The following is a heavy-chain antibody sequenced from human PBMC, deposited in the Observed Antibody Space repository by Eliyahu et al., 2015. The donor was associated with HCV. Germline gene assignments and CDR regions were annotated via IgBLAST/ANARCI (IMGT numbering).Heavy chain of an antibody. Sequence: QVQLQESGPGLVKPSETLSLTCTVSGGSIPXYSWAGIRQPPGKGLEWIGYIHYRGSTNYNPSLKSRVTISVDTSKNQFSLNLTSVTAADTAVYYCASGGGGIAVAGTGGWFDPWGQGTLVTVSS. D-gene: IGHD6-19*01. CDR3: ASGGGGIAVAGTGGWFDP. J-gene: IGHJ5*02. CDR1: GGSIPXYS. CDR2: IHYRGST. V-gene: IGHV4-59*01.